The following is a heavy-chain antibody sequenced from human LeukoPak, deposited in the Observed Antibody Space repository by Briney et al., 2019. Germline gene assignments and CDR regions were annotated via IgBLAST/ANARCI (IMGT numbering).Heavy chain of an antibody. J-gene: IGHJ4*02. D-gene: IGHD6-19*01. CDR1: GFTFSSYS. CDR2: ISSSSSYI. Sequence: GGSLRLSCAASGFTFSSYSMNWVRQAPGKGLEWVSSISSSSSYIYYADSVKGRFTISRDNAKNSLYLQMNSLRAEDTAVYYCARASGYRSGPDYYWGQGTLVTVSS. CDR3: ARASGYRSGPDYY. V-gene: IGHV3-21*01.